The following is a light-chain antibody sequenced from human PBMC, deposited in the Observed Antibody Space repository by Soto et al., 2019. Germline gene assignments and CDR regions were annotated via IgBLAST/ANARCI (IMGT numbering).Light chain of an antibody. CDR2: TNS. J-gene: IGLJ3*02. Sequence: QSVLTQPPSVSGAPGQGVTISCAGTSSNIGAGYDVHWYQQVPGTAPKLLIYTNSNRPSGVPDRFSGSKSGTSASLAITGRQAADEADYYCQCYDSSMSALVFGGGTKLTVL. V-gene: IGLV1-40*01. CDR1: SSNIGAGYD. CDR3: QCYDSSMSALV.